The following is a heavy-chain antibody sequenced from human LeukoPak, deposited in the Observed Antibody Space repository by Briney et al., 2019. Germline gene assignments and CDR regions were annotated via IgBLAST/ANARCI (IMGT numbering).Heavy chain of an antibody. CDR1: GFTFSDYW. Sequence: PGGSLRLSCAASGFTFSDYWMHWVRQAPGKGLVWVSHINADEDRAAYADSVKGRFTLSRDYPKNTLYLQMNSLRAEDTAVYFCAKYSGSYYYPPNWDSWGQGTLVTVSS. J-gene: IGHJ4*02. CDR3: AKYSGSYYYPPNWDS. CDR2: INADEDRA. D-gene: IGHD1-26*01. V-gene: IGHV3-74*01.